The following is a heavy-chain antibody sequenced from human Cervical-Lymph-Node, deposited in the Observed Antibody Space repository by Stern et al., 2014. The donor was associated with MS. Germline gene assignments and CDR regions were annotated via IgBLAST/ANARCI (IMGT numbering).Heavy chain of an antibody. J-gene: IGHJ4*02. Sequence: EVQLVESGGGLVHPGGSLRLSCATSGFTFSDCSMNWVRQAPGKGLEWVSYISSTSFTIQYADSVKGRFTISRDNANNSVHLQMNSLRAEDTGLYYCVSSVVADHDFWGQGTPIIVSS. CDR2: ISSTSFTI. CDR3: VSSVVADHDF. V-gene: IGHV3-48*01. CDR1: GFTFSDCS. D-gene: IGHD2-15*01.